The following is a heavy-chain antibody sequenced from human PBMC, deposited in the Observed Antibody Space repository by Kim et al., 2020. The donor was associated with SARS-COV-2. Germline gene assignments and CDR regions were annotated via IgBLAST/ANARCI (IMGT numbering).Heavy chain of an antibody. CDR3: VKSVGEYYYYYGLDV. D-gene: IGHD3-10*01. Sequence: GGSLRLSCAASGFVFMNYAMTWVRQAPGKGLEWVSGISGSGGSSYYADSVEGRFTISRDNSKDTVYLQMNSLRADDTAVYYCVKSVGEYYYYYGLDVWG. CDR1: GFVFMNYA. J-gene: IGHJ6*02. CDR2: ISGSGGSS. V-gene: IGHV3-23*01.